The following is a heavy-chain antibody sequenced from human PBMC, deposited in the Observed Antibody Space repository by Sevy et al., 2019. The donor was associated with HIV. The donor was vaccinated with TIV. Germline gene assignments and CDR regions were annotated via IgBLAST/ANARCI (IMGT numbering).Heavy chain of an antibody. Sequence: GGSLRLSCAASGFTFINYAMYWDRQTPGKGLEWVSVISDSGGNTYYADSVKGRFTISRDNSENTLYLQMNSLRAGDTAVYYCAKAGGSTGGSFDYWGQGTLVTVSS. CDR2: ISDSGGNT. J-gene: IGHJ4*02. V-gene: IGHV3-23*01. D-gene: IGHD7-27*01. CDR3: AKAGGSTGGSFDY. CDR1: GFTFINYA.